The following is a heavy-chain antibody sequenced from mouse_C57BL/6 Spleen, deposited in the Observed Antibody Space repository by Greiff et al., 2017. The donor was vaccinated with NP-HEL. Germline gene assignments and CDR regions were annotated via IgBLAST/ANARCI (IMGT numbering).Heavy chain of an antibody. D-gene: IGHD2-4*01. V-gene: IGHV5-4*01. J-gene: IGHJ4*01. CDR3: ARDEDYDYDWEYAMEC. Sequence: EVQVVESGGGLVKPGGSLKLSCAASGFTFSSYAMSWVRQTPEKRLEWVATISDGGSYTYYPDNVKGRFTISRDNTKNNLYLQMSHLKSEDTAMYYCARDEDYDYDWEYAMECWGQGASVTVSS. CDR1: GFTFSSYA. CDR2: ISDGGSYT.